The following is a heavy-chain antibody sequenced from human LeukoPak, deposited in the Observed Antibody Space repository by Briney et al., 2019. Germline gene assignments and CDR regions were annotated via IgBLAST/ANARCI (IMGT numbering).Heavy chain of an antibody. CDR2: IIPIFGTA. V-gene: IGHV1-69*05. D-gene: IGHD2-2*01. CDR1: XGTFISCA. CDR3: EREAQEYCSSTSCYPYYYYYYMDV. Sequence: ASXGTFISCAISXVRQAPGQGVEWMGGIIPIFGTANYAQKFQGRVTINTDEYTSKAYMELRRLRYEDTAVYDCEREAQEYCSSTSCYPYYYYYYMDVWGKGTTVTVSS. J-gene: IGHJ6*03.